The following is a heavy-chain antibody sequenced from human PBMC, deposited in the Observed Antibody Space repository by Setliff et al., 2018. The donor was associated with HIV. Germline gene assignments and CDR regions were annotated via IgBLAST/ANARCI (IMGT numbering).Heavy chain of an antibody. J-gene: IGHJ6*02. Sequence: VKVSCKASGYTFTSYDINWVRQATGQGLEWMGWMNPNSGNAGYAQMFQGRVTMTRDTSLSTAYMELSNLTSEDTAVYYCARLSDWVYYYGMDVWGQGTTVTVSS. V-gene: IGHV1-8*01. D-gene: IGHD3-9*01. CDR1: GYTFTSYD. CDR3: ARLSDWVYYYGMDV. CDR2: MNPNSGNA.